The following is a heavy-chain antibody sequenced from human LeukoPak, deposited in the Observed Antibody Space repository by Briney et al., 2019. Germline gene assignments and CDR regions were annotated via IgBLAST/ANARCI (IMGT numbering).Heavy chain of an antibody. D-gene: IGHD2-2*01. CDR1: RFSFSAYP. CDR3: ARESYGIVVVPANYDY. Sequence: GGSLRLSCEASRFSFSAYPMGWVRRAPGKGLEWVSGISASGDVTFHADPLQGRFTISRDNAKNSLYLQMNSLRAEDTAVYYCARESYGIVVVPANYDYWGQGTLVTVSS. V-gene: IGHV3-23*01. J-gene: IGHJ4*02. CDR2: ISASGDVT.